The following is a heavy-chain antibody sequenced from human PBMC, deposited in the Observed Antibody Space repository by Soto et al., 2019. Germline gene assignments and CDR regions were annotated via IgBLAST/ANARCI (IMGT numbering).Heavy chain of an antibody. V-gene: IGHV1-69*12. CDR1: GGTFSSYA. J-gene: IGHJ3*02. Sequence: QVQLVQSGAEVKKPGSSVKVSCKASGGTFSSYAISWVRQAPGQGLEWMGGIIPIFGTANYAQKFQGRVTITADESTSTDYMELSRLRSEDTAVYYCARGGAGAAMVNSAFDIWGQGTMVTVSS. D-gene: IGHD5-18*01. CDR3: ARGGAGAAMVNSAFDI. CDR2: IIPIFGTA.